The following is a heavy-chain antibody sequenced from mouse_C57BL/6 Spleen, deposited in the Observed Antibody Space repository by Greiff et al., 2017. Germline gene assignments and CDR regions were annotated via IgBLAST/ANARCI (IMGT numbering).Heavy chain of an antibody. V-gene: IGHV1-64*01. J-gene: IGHJ3*01. CDR2: IHPNSGST. Sequence: QVQLQQPGAELVKPGASVKLSCKASGYTFTSYWMHWVKQRPGQGLEWIGMIHPNSGSTNYNEKFKSKATLTVDKSSSTAYMQLSSLTSEDSAVYYWARERYYYGSSEAWFAYWGQGTLVTVSA. D-gene: IGHD1-1*01. CDR3: ARERYYYGSSEAWFAY. CDR1: GYTFTSYW.